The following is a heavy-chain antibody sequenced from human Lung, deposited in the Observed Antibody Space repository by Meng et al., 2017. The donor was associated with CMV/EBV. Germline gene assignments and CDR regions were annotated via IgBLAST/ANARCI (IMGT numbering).Heavy chain of an antibody. CDR2: ITWNSGRI. D-gene: IGHD1-26*01. CDR1: GFTFDDYV. V-gene: IGHV3-9*01. CDR3: AKGLSGLNYYNGMDV. Sequence: SXKISXAASGFTFDDYVMHWVRQVPGKGLEWVAGITWNSGRIGYADSVKGRFTISRDNAKNSLYLQMNSLRAEDTAFYYCAKGLSGLNYYNGMDVWGRGTXVTVSS. J-gene: IGHJ6*02.